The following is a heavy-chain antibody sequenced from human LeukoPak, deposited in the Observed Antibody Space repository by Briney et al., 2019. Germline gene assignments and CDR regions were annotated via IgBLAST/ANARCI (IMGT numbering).Heavy chain of an antibody. CDR1: GFTVGDYA. V-gene: IGHV3-49*04. J-gene: IGHJ4*02. CDR2: IRSKAYGGTT. Sequence: GGSLRLCCTASGFTVGDYAMSWVRQARGKGLEWVGFIRSKAYGGTTEYAASVKGRFTISRDDSKSIAYLQMNSLKTEDTAVYYCTSLLGYYYGSGSPTTLNWGQGTLVTVSS. D-gene: IGHD3-10*01. CDR3: TSLLGYYYGSGSPTTLN.